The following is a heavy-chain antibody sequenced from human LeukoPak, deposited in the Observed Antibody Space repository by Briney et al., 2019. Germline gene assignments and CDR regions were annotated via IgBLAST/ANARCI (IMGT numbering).Heavy chain of an antibody. CDR2: MNPNSGNT. CDR3: ARGWYTYGLDY. V-gene: IGHV1-8*02. D-gene: IGHD5-18*01. J-gene: IGHJ4*02. Sequence: ASVKVSCKASGYTFTGYYMHWVRQSTGQGLEWMGWMNPNSGNTGYAQKFQGRVTMTRNTSISTAYMELSSLRSEDTAVYYCARGWYTYGLDYWGQGTLVTVSS. CDR1: GYTFTGYY.